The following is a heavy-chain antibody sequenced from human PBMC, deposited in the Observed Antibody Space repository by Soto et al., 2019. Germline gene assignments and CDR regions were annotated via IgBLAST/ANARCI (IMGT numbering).Heavy chain of an antibody. CDR1: EFTFSNYA. CDR2: ISDNGGTT. V-gene: IGHV3-23*01. CDR3: AKGGHRITMIVVVIWFDY. D-gene: IGHD3-22*01. Sequence: PGGSLRLSCAASEFTFSNYAMSWVRQAPGKGLEWVSSISDNGGTTYYADSVKGRFTISRDNSKNTLYLQMNSLRAEDTAVYYCAKGGHRITMIVVVIWFDYWGQGTLVTVSS. J-gene: IGHJ4*02.